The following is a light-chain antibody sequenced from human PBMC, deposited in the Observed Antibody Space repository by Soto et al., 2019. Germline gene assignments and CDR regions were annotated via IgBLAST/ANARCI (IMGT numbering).Light chain of an antibody. CDR1: RSVPNNY. Sequence: EIVLTQSPGTLYLSPGERATLSCRASRSVPNNYVAWYQRKPGQAPRLLIYGASSRATDIPRRFSGTGSGTDFSLTITRLEPEDFAVYYCHQYGSSPPTFGLGTKVEI. V-gene: IGKV3-20*01. J-gene: IGKJ1*01. CDR3: HQYGSSPPT. CDR2: GAS.